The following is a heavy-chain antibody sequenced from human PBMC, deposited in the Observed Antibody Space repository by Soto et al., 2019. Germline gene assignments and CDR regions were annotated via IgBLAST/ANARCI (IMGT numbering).Heavy chain of an antibody. D-gene: IGHD6-13*01. Sequence: GGSLRLSCAASGFNFRSYAMSWVRRAPGKGLEWVSAISGSGGTSYFADSVRGRFTISRDNSKNTLYLQLSSLRVEDTAEYFCAKGRGSSWTIDYWGHGTLVTVSS. CDR1: GFNFRSYA. V-gene: IGHV3-23*01. CDR3: AKGRGSSWTIDY. J-gene: IGHJ4*01. CDR2: ISGSGGTS.